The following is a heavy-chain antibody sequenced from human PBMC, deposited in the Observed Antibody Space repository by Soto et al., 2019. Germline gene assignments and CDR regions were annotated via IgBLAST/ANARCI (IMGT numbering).Heavy chain of an antibody. Sequence: LRLSCAASGFTFRSYDMHWVRQPPGKGLEWVAVVSYDGSNKYYADSVKGRLTISRDNSKNTLYLQRNSLRAEDTAVYYCARDRYSTTSCPGYWGQGTLVTVSS. CDR1: GFTFRSYD. D-gene: IGHD2-2*01. J-gene: IGHJ4*02. CDR3: ARDRYSTTSCPGY. CDR2: VSYDGSNK. V-gene: IGHV3-30-3*01.